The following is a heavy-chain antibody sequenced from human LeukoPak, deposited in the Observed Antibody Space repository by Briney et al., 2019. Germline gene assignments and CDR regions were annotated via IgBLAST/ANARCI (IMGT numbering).Heavy chain of an antibody. V-gene: IGHV3-30-3*01. J-gene: IGHJ4*02. D-gene: IGHD2-2*01. CDR1: VFTFSSYV. CDR3: ARDGAPDTHCSSTSCAIR. CDR2: ISYDGSNK. Sequence: GGSLRLSCAASVFTFSSYVMYWVRQAPGKGLEWVAVISYDGSNKYYADSVKGRFTISRDNAKNSLCLQISSLREEETAVYYCARDGAPDTHCSSTSCAIRWAQGTLVPVSS.